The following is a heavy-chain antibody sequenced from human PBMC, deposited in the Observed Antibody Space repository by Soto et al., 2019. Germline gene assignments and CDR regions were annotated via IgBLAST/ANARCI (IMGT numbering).Heavy chain of an antibody. D-gene: IGHD2-2*01. CDR2: IYWDDDE. V-gene: IGHV2-5*02. J-gene: IGHJ4*02. Sequence: QITLKESGPTLVKPTQTLTLTCTFSGFSLSTTAEGVGWIRQPPGKALEWLALIYWDDDERYSPSLKSRLTITKDHSKNQVVLTMTNVDPVDTATYYCAHGSCSSADCYPNPYLDYWGQGILVTVSS. CDR3: AHGSCSSADCYPNPYLDY. CDR1: GFSLSTTAEG.